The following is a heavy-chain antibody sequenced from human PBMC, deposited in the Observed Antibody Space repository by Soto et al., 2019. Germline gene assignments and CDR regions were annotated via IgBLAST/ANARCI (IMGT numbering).Heavy chain of an antibody. Sequence: QVQLVQSGAEVKKPGSSVKVSCKASGRTLSSYAISWVREAAGRAFVWMGGIIPIFGTANYAQKFQGRVTITADESTSTAYMELSSLRSEDTAVYYCARDVKVVTGDAFDIWGQGTMVTVSS. V-gene: IGHV1-69*01. D-gene: IGHD2-21*02. J-gene: IGHJ3*02. CDR2: IIPIFGTA. CDR1: GRTLSSYA. CDR3: ARDVKVVTGDAFDI.